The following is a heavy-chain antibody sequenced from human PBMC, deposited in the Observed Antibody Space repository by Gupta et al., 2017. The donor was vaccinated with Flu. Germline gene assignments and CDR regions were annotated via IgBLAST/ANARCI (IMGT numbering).Heavy chain of an antibody. J-gene: IGHJ4*02. Sequence: EVQLLESGGGLVQPGGSLRLSCAASGFTFSSYAMSWVRQAPGKGLEWVSAISGSGGSTYDADSVKGRFTISRDNSKNTLYLQMKSMRAEDTAVYYGAKKANSGSYSCGGQGTLVTVSS. CDR1: GFTFSSYA. CDR2: ISGSGGST. D-gene: IGHD1-26*01. CDR3: AKKANSGSYSC. V-gene: IGHV3-23*01.